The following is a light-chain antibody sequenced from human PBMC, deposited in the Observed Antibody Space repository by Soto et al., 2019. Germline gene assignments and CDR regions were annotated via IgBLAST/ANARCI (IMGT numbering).Light chain of an antibody. CDR3: QQYGSSRWT. Sequence: NVFSPSPGPPSFSPGGRAPPPLTARRSVSSIYLAWYQQKPGQAPRLLIYGASSRATGIPDRFSGSGSGTDFTLTISRLETEDFAVYYCQQYGSSRWTFGQGTKV. CDR1: RSVSSIY. J-gene: IGKJ1*01. V-gene: IGKV3-20*01. CDR2: GAS.